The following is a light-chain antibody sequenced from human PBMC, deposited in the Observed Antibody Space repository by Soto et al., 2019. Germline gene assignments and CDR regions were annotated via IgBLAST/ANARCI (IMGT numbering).Light chain of an antibody. CDR2: GAS. J-gene: IGKJ3*01. V-gene: IGKV3-20*01. CDR3: QQYGSSPFT. Sequence: EIVLTQSPGTLALSPGERATLSCRASQSVNNNYLTWYQQKRGQAPRLLIHGASSRATGIPDRFSGSGSGTDFTITVSRLEPEDFAGYYCQQYGSSPFTFGPGTKVGIK. CDR1: QSVNNNY.